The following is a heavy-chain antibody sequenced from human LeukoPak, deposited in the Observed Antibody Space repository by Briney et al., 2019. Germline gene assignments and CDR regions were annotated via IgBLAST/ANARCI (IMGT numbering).Heavy chain of an antibody. CDR2: INPNSGGT. J-gene: IGHJ3*02. CDR1: GYTFTGYY. V-gene: IGHV1-2*02. D-gene: IGHD2-2*02. CDR3: AGEYCSSTSCYKAFDI. Sequence: ASVKVSCKASGYTFTGYYMHWVRQAPGQGLEWMGWINPNSGGTNYAQKFQGRVTMTRDTPITTAYMELSRLRSDDTAVYYCAGEYCSSTSCYKAFDIWGQGTMVTVSS.